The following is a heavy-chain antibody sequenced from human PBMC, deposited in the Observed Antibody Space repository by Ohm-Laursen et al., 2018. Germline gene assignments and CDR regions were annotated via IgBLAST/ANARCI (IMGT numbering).Heavy chain of an antibody. J-gene: IGHJ4*02. Sequence: SLRLSCAASGFTFSDYYMSWIRQAPGKGLEWVSYISGSGDNKYHADSVKGRFTISRDNAKNSLYLQMNSLRAEDTAVYYCARGRFLEYYDSSGYSIDYWGQGTLVTVSS. V-gene: IGHV3-11*01. CDR2: ISGSGDNK. D-gene: IGHD3-22*01. CDR1: GFTFSDYY. CDR3: ARGRFLEYYDSSGYSIDY.